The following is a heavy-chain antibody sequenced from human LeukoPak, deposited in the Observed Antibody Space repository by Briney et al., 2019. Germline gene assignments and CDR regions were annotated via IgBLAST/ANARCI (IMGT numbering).Heavy chain of an antibody. CDR1: GGSISSYY. CDR3: ARARTYSSSWYGYFQH. J-gene: IGHJ1*01. Sequence: SETLSLTCTVSGGSISSYYWNWIRQPPGKGLEWIGYIYYSGSTNYNPSLKSRVTISVDTSKNQFSLKLSSVTAADTAVYYCARARTYSSSWYGYFQHWGQGTLVTVSS. CDR2: IYYSGST. D-gene: IGHD6-13*01. V-gene: IGHV4-59*01.